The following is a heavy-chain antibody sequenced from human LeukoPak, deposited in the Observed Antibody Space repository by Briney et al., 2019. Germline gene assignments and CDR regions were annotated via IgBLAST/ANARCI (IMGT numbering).Heavy chain of an antibody. J-gene: IGHJ4*02. D-gene: IGHD4/OR15-4a*01. CDR1: GFTFSDSY. V-gene: IGHV3-11*01. CDR2: ITSSGTTT. Sequence: GGSLRLSCRASGFTFSDSYMSWVRLSPEKGLKWIAYITSSGTTTEYADSVKGRFTISRVNAKNSLYLQMNSLRPEDTAVYYCGRDPDYGDPYWGQGTLVTVSS. CDR3: GRDPDYGDPY.